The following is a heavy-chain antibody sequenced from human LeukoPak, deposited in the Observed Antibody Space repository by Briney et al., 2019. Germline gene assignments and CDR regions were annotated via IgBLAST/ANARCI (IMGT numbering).Heavy chain of an antibody. J-gene: IGHJ4*02. CDR3: VRERDYSRDY. CDR2: IRPDGGEK. D-gene: IGHD1-26*01. V-gene: IGHV3-7*01. Sequence: GGSLRLSCAASGFTFRSYWMSWVRQAPGKGLEWVGNIRPDGGEKYYLDSVKRRFTISRDNAKNSVFLQMNSLRDEDTAVYYCVRERDYSRDYCGEGT. CDR1: GFTFRSYW.